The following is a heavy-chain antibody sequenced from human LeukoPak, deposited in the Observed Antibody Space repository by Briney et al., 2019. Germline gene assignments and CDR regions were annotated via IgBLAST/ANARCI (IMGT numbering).Heavy chain of an antibody. CDR3: ARVGSWYFSFDY. CDR2: IYSGGST. J-gene: IGHJ4*02. Sequence: PGRSLRLSCAASGFTFSSYGMHWVRQAPGKGLEWVSVIYSGGSTYYADSVKGRFTISRDNSKNTLYLQMNSLRAEDTAVYYCARVGSWYFSFDYWGQGTLVTVSS. CDR1: GFTFSSYG. V-gene: IGHV3-53*01. D-gene: IGHD6-13*01.